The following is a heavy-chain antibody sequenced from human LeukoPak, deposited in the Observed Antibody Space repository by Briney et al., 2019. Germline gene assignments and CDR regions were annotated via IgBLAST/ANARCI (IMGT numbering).Heavy chain of an antibody. D-gene: IGHD3-10*01. CDR3: AKVTYGSGSPHPKGSRWFGP. Sequence: GGSLRLSCAASGFTFSSYEMNWVRQAPGKGLEWVPVITGSGGRTYNADSVKGRFTISRDNSKNTLYLQMNSLRAEDTAVYYCAKVTYGSGSPHPKGSRWFGPWGQGTLVTVSS. CDR1: GFTFSSYE. CDR2: ITGSGGRT. V-gene: IGHV3-23*01. J-gene: IGHJ5*02.